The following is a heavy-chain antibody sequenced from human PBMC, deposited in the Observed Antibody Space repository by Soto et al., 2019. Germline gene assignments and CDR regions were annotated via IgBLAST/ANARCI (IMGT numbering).Heavy chain of an antibody. CDR2: ITTSSAYI. CDR1: GFTFNTYD. CDR3: VRSGTARLLRHSWFDT. D-gene: IGHD2-21*01. Sequence: EVQLVESGGGLVKPGGSLRLSCAASGFTFNTYDMNWVRQAPGKGLEWVSSITTSSAYIYYADSLKGRITISGDNAKNSLFLQMSSLSAEDTAVYYCVRSGTARLLRHSWFDTWGQGTLVTVSS. J-gene: IGHJ5*02. V-gene: IGHV3-21*01.